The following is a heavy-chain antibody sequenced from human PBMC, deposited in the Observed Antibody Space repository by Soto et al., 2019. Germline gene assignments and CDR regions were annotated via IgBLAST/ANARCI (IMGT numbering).Heavy chain of an antibody. J-gene: IGHJ4*02. V-gene: IGHV3-23*01. Sequence: GGSLRLSCAASGFSVTSYAMSWLRQAPGKGLEWVSVLSGSGIGKDYADSVKGRFTISRDTSKNQFSLKLSSVTAADTAVYYCARDVPGYSYGPYFDYWGQGTLVTVSS. CDR2: LSGSGIGK. CDR1: GFSVTSYA. D-gene: IGHD5-18*01. CDR3: ARDVPGYSYGPYFDY.